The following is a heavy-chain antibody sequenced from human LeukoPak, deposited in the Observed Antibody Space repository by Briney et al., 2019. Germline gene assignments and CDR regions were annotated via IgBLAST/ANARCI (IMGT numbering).Heavy chain of an antibody. J-gene: IGHJ4*02. V-gene: IGHV3-15*01. CDR3: TTDPGYRGLYYFDY. Sequence: PGGSLRLSCAASGFAFTNACMSWVRRAPGKGLEWVGRIRSKNNGGTTDYAAPVRGRFSISGDDSKSTLYLQMNSLKAEDTAVYYCTTDPGYRGLYYFDYWGQGTLVTVSS. CDR2: IRSKNNGGTT. CDR1: GFAFTNAC. D-gene: IGHD5-12*01.